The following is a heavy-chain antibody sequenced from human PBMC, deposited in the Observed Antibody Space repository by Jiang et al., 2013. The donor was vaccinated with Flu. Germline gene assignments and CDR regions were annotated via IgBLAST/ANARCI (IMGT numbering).Heavy chain of an antibody. J-gene: IGHJ6*02. CDR3: ARQGHGYSYGYYGMDI. V-gene: IGHV2-5*06. D-gene: IGHD5-18*01. CDR1: GFSLTTGGVS. CDR2: IYWDDDK. Sequence: KPTQTLTLTCTFSGFSLTTGGVSVSWIRQPPGKALEWLALIYWDDDKRYNPSLKTRLTISKDTSKNQVVLKMSNMDPVDTATYYCARQGHGYSYGYYGMDIWGQGTTVAVSS.